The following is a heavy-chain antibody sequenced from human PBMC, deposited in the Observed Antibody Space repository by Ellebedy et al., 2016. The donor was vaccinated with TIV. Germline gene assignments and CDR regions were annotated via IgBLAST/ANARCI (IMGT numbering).Heavy chain of an antibody. J-gene: IGHJ5*01. Sequence: PGGSLGLSCEAFGFSFRSYWMSWVRQAPGKGLEWVANIRGDSEKYYVDSVEGRFTISRDNAKNELYLQMKSLKVEDTAVYYCARRGSYGDYAVHVNSWFDSWGQGTPVTVSP. CDR1: GFSFRSYW. CDR2: IRGDSEK. CDR3: ARRGSYGDYAVHVNSWFDS. D-gene: IGHD4-17*01. V-gene: IGHV3-7*01.